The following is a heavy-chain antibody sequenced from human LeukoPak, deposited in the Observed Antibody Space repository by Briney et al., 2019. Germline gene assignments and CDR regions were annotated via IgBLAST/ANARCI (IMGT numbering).Heavy chain of an antibody. Sequence: GGSLRLSCAASGFTLSSYEMHWVRQAPGKGLVWVSRINSDGSRTGYADSVKGRFTISRDNAKNTLYLQMNSLRAEDTAIYYCARELPREVTLDYWGQGTLVNVSS. CDR1: GFTLSSYE. J-gene: IGHJ4*02. CDR3: ARELPREVTLDY. CDR2: INSDGSRT. V-gene: IGHV3-74*01. D-gene: IGHD2-21*02.